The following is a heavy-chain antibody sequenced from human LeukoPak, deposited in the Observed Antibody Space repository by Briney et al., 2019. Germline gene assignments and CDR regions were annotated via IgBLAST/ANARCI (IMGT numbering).Heavy chain of an antibody. J-gene: IGHJ6*03. CDR1: GYTFTSYD. D-gene: IGHD3-10*01. Sequence: ASVKVSCKTSGYTFTSYDINWVRQATGQGLEWMGWMNPNSGNTGYARKFQGRVTITRDTSISTAYMELTSLRSEDTAVYYCARVARGDYYYYYMDVWGKGTTVTVSS. V-gene: IGHV1-8*03. CDR2: MNPNSGNT. CDR3: ARVARGDYYYYYMDV.